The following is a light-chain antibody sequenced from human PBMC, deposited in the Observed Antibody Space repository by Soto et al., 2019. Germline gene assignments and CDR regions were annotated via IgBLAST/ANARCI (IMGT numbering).Light chain of an antibody. CDR3: AAWDDSLNGYV. CDR2: SNN. V-gene: IGLV1-44*01. J-gene: IGLJ1*01. Sequence: QXVLTQXPSASGTPXXXXXXXXXGSSXXIGSNTVNWYQQLPGTAPKLLIYSNNQRPSGVPDRFSGSKSGTSASLAISGLQSEDEADYYCAAWDDSLNGYVFGTGTKVTVL. CDR1: SXXIGSNT.